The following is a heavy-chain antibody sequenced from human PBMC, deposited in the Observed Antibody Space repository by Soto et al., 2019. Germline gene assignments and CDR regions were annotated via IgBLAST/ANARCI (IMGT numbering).Heavy chain of an antibody. V-gene: IGHV1-46*01. J-gene: IGHJ6*02. CDR3: ARAGSMVRGYYYYGMDV. CDR2: INPSGGST. CDR1: GYSFTSYY. D-gene: IGHD3-10*01. Sequence: ASVQVSCKASGYSFTSYYMHWVRQPPGQGLEWMGIINPSGGSTSYAQKFQGRVTMTRDTSTSTVYMELSSLRSEDTAVYYCARAGSMVRGYYYYGMDVWGQGTTVTVSS.